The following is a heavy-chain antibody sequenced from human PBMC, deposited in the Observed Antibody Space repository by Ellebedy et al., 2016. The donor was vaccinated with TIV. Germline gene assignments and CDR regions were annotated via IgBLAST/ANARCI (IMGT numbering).Heavy chain of an antibody. CDR2: INHIGNT. D-gene: IGHD3-10*02. CDR1: GGSFSGYY. V-gene: IGHV4-34*01. Sequence: SETLSLTXDVFGGSFSGYYWTWIRQPPGKGLEWIGEINHIGNTNYNPFLKSRVTISIDTSNNHFSLNVSSVTAADTAVYYCARSDYNNYFVRWFDPWGQGTLVTVSS. J-gene: IGHJ5*02. CDR3: ARSDYNNYFVRWFDP.